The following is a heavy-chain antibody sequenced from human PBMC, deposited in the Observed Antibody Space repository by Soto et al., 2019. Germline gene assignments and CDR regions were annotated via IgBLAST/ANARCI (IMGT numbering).Heavy chain of an antibody. CDR3: ARGSQLERDALDI. D-gene: IGHD1-1*01. CDR1: GVSINSGGYY. V-gene: IGHV4-31*03. Sequence: QVQLQESGPGLVKPSQTPSLTCTVSGVSINSGGYYWSWIRQHPGKGLEWIGYIYYTGHTYHNPSLKSRVTMSLDTSKNQFSLKVSSVTAADTAVYYCARGSQLERDALDIWGQGTMVTVSS. J-gene: IGHJ3*02. CDR2: IYYTGHT.